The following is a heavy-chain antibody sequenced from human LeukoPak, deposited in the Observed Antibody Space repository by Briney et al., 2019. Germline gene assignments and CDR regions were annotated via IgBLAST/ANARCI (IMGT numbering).Heavy chain of an antibody. V-gene: IGHV3-7*01. Sequence: PGGSLRLSCAASGFTFSSYWMSWVRQAPGKRLEWVANIKQDGSEKYYVDSVKGRFTVSRDNAKNSLYLQMNSLRAEDTAVYYCARVNYYYYYMDVWGKGTTVTVSS. CDR3: ARVNYYYYYMDV. CDR1: GFTFSSYW. J-gene: IGHJ6*03. CDR2: IKQDGSEK.